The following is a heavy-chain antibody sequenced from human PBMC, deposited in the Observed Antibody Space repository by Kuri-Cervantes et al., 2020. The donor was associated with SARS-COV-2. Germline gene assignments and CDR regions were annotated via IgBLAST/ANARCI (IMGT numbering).Heavy chain of an antibody. CDR2: INPNSGGT. CDR1: GYTFTGYY. J-gene: IGHJ4*02. CDR3: ATDHIAAAGLFDY. V-gene: IGHV1-2*02. D-gene: IGHD6-13*01. Sequence: ASVKVSCKASGYTFTGYYMHWVRQAPGQGLEWMGWINPNSGGTIYAQKFQGRVTMTEDTSTDTAYMELSSLRSEDTAVYYCATDHIAAAGLFDYWGQGTLVTVSS.